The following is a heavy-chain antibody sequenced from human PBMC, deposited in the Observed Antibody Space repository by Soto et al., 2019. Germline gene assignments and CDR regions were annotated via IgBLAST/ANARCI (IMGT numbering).Heavy chain of an antibody. CDR3: GSVTFGGVVFAH. J-gene: IGHJ4*02. Sequence: SETLSLTCAAYGGYFSGYYWSWIRQPPGKGLEWIGEINHSGSTNYNLSLRSRVTISVGTPKNQFSLNLSSVTTADTAAYYCGSVTFGGVVFAHWGQGALVT. CDR2: INHSGST. CDR1: GGYFSGYY. V-gene: IGHV4-34*01. D-gene: IGHD3-16*01.